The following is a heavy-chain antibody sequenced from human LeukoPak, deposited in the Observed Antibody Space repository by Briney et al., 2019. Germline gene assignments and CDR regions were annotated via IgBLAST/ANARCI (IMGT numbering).Heavy chain of an antibody. V-gene: IGHV3-53*01. Sequence: GGSLRLSCAASGFTFSSYAMSWVRQAPGKGLEWVSVIYDGGNTYYADSVKGRFTISRDNSKNTLYLQMNSLRVEDTAVYYCARDQPPSGYNSGWAHEYWGQGTLVTVSS. CDR2: IYDGGNT. CDR1: GFTFSSYA. J-gene: IGHJ4*02. D-gene: IGHD6-19*01. CDR3: ARDQPPSGYNSGWAHEY.